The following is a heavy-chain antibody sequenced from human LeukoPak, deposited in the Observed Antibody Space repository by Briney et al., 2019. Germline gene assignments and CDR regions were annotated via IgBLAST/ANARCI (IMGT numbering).Heavy chain of an antibody. V-gene: IGHV3-7*01. D-gene: IGHD2/OR15-2a*01. CDR3: ARGGTTFEK. J-gene: IGHJ4*02. CDR2: IKQDGSEK. CDR1: GFTFSSAW. Sequence: GGSLRLSCAASGFTFSSAWMSWVRQAPGKGLEWVANIKQDGSEKYYVDSVKGRFAISRDNAKNSLYLQMNSLRADDTAVYYCARGGTTFEKWGRGTLVTVSS.